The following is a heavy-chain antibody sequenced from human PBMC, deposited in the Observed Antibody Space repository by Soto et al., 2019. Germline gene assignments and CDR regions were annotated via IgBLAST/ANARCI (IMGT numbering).Heavy chain of an antibody. V-gene: IGHV4-31*03. CDR1: GGSISSGGYY. D-gene: IGHD4-17*01. CDR3: ARLEGYGGKLDY. J-gene: IGHJ4*02. Sequence: SETLSLTCTVSGGSISSGGYYWSWIRQHPGKGLEWIGYIYYSGSTYYNPSLKSRVTISVDTSKNQFSLKLSSVTAADTAVYYCARLEGYGGKLDYWGQGTLVTVSS. CDR2: IYYSGST.